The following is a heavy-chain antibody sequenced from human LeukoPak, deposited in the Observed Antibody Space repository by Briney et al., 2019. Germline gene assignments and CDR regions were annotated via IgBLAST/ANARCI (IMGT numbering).Heavy chain of an antibody. CDR3: ARFRGSYSDY. CDR1: GFTFSSYG. D-gene: IGHD1-26*01. J-gene: IGHJ4*02. V-gene: IGHV3-33*01. CDR2: IWYDGSNK. Sequence: GGSLRLSCAASGFTFSSYGMHWVRQAPGRGLEWVAVIWYDGSNKYYADSVKGRFTISRDNSKNTLYLQINSLRAEDTAVYYCARFRGSYSDYWGQGTLVTVSS.